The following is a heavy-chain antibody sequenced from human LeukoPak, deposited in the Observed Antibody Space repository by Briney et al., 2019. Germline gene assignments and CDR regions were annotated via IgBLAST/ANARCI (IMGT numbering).Heavy chain of an antibody. CDR3: ARDKGAY. D-gene: IGHD3-16*01. V-gene: IGHV4-34*01. CDR1: GGSFSGYY. J-gene: IGHJ4*02. Sequence: SETLSLTCAVYGGSFSGYYWSWIRQPPGKGLEWIGEINHSGSTNYNPSLKSRVTISVDRSKNQFSLKLSSVTAADTAVYYCARDKGAYWGQGTLVTVPS. CDR2: INHSGST.